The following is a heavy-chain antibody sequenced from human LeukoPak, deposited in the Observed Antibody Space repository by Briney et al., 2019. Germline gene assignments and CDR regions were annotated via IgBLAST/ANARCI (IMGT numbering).Heavy chain of an antibody. CDR1: GFDFGGST. V-gene: IGHV3-73*01. J-gene: IGHJ4*02. CDR3: TKYNWNYDVLDY. D-gene: IGHD1-7*01. Sequence: GGSLRLSCAASGFDFGGSTMHWVRQASGKGLEWVGRIRSKTYTYATAYAASVKGRFTISRDDSENTAYLQMNSLKTEDTAVYYCTKYNWNYDVLDYWGQGTLVAVSS. CDR2: IRSKTYTYAT.